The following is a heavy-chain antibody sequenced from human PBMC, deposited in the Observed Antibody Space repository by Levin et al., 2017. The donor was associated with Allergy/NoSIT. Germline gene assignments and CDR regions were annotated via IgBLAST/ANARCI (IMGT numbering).Heavy chain of an antibody. CDR1: GFTFSSYG. CDR2: ISSDGRKK. CDR3: AKDVYGSGWYPLGNDAFEM. D-gene: IGHD6-19*01. V-gene: IGHV3-30*18. J-gene: IGHJ3*02. Sequence: GESLKISCAASGFTFSSYGMHWVRQAPGKGLEWVAVISSDGRKKFYADSVKGRFTISRDNSKKTLDLQMNSLRAEDTAVYYCAKDVYGSGWYPLGNDAFEMWGQGTKVSVSS.